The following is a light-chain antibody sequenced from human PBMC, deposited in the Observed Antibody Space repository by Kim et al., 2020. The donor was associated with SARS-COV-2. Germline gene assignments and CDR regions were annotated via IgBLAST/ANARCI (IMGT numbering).Light chain of an antibody. Sequence: SPGESATLSSRASQTINNKLVWYQHKPGQAPRLLIYDATTRATGVPARFIGSGSETDFTLTISSLQSEDFAIYYCQQSNDWPPLTFGQGTKVDIK. CDR3: QQSNDWPPLT. CDR2: DAT. J-gene: IGKJ1*01. CDR1: QTINNK. V-gene: IGKV3-15*01.